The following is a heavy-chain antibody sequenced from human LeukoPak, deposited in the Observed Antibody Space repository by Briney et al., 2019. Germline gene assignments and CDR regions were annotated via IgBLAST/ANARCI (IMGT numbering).Heavy chain of an antibody. D-gene: IGHD6-19*01. Sequence: PGGSLRLSCSASGFTFSSYAMYWVRQAQGKGLEYVSVISSNGGRTYHADSVKGRFTVSRDNSKNTLYLQMSSLRAEDTAVYYCVKGTTYRSGRPDYWGQGNLVTVSS. V-gene: IGHV3-64D*06. J-gene: IGHJ4*02. CDR2: ISSNGGRT. CDR3: VKGTTYRSGRPDY. CDR1: GFTFSSYA.